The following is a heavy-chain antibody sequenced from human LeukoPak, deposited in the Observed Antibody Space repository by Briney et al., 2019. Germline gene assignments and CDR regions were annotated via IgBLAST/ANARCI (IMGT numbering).Heavy chain of an antibody. Sequence: GGSLRLSCAASGFTFSSYGMHWVRQAPGKGLEWVAFIRYDGSNKYYADSVKGRFTISRDNSKNTLYLQMNSLRAEDTAVYYCAKLFRGGDCYSFWGQGTLVTVSS. V-gene: IGHV3-30*02. J-gene: IGHJ4*02. CDR1: GFTFSSYG. CDR2: IRYDGSNK. CDR3: AKLFRGGDCYSF. D-gene: IGHD2-21*01.